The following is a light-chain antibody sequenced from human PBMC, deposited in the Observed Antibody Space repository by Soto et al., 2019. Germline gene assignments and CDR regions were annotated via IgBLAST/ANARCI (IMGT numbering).Light chain of an antibody. CDR2: DAV. V-gene: IGKV3D-20*01. Sequence: PGERATLHCGASQRVDNNHVAWYQQKPGLAPRLLIYDAVNRTTGIPDRFSGGGSGTHFTLTISSLEPEDVAVYYSHQYGNSRYTFGQGTKVQIK. CDR3: HQYGNSRYT. CDR1: QRVDNNH. J-gene: IGKJ2*01.